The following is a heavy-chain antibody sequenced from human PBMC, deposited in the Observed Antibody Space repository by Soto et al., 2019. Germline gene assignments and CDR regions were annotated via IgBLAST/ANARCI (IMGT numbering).Heavy chain of an antibody. D-gene: IGHD6-13*01. CDR2: IDPSDSYT. CDR3: ARHGESSTRNGYYYYGMDV. J-gene: IGHJ6*02. V-gene: IGHV5-10-1*01. CDR1: GYTFTNYW. Sequence: GESLKISCKGSGYTFTNYWISWVRQTPGKGLQWMGRIDPSDSYTMYRPSLEGHVTISAAKSITTAYLQWSSLQASDTAIYYCARHGESSTRNGYYYYGMDVWGQGTTVTVSS.